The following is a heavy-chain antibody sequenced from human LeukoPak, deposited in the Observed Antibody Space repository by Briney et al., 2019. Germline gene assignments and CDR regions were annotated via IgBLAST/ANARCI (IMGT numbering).Heavy chain of an antibody. CDR2: IYHSGST. J-gene: IGHJ5*02. CDR3: ARDIWFDP. V-gene: IGHV4-38-2*02. Sequence: PSETLSLTCTVSGYSISSGYYWGWIRQPPGQGLEWIGSIYHSGSTYYNPSLKSRVTISVDTSKNQFSPKLSSVTAADTAVYYCARDIWFDPWGQGTLVTVSS. CDR1: GYSISSGYY.